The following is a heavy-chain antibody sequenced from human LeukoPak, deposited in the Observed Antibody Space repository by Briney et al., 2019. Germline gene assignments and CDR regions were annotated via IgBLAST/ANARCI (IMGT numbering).Heavy chain of an antibody. CDR1: GYTFTSNY. V-gene: IGHV1-46*01. CDR3: ARVKTMIIVVSLFDY. Sequence: ASVKVSCRAFGYTFTSNYMHWVRQAPGQGPEWMGVISPSGGSTTYAQKFQGRVTLTRDMSTSTDYLELSSLRSEDTAVYYCARVKTMIIVVSLFDYWGQGTLVTVSS. J-gene: IGHJ4*02. CDR2: ISPSGGST. D-gene: IGHD3-22*01.